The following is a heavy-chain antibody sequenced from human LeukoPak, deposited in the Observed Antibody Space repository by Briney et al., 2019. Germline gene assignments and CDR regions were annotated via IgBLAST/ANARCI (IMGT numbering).Heavy chain of an antibody. CDR3: ARGMIAVASYNSGGSERGPVFDP. CDR2: IIPILDIA. D-gene: IGHD6-19*01. J-gene: IGHJ5*02. V-gene: IGHV1-69*04. Sequence: ASVKVSCKASGGTFSRYAISWVRQAPGQGLEWTGRIIPILDIANYAQKFQGRVTITADKSTSTAYMELSSLRSEDTAVYYCARGMIAVASYNSGGSERGPVFDPWGQGTLVTVSS. CDR1: GGTFSRYA.